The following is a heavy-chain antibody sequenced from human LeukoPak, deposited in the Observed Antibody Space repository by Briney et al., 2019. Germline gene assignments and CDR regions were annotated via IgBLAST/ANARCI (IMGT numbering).Heavy chain of an antibody. V-gene: IGHV4-38-2*02. CDR1: GYSISSGYY. CDR2: IYHSGST. J-gene: IGHJ2*01. D-gene: IGHD1-26*01. CDR3: ARVGWAQGGYFDL. Sequence: SETLSLTCTVSGYSISSGYYWGWIRQPPGKGLEWIGSIYHSGSTYYNPSLKSRVTISVDTSKNQFSLKLSSVTAADTAVYYCARVGWAQGGYFDLWGRGTLVTVSS.